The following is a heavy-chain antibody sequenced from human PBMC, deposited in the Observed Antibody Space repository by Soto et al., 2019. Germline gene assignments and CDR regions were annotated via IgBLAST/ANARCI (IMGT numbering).Heavy chain of an antibody. J-gene: IGHJ6*02. CDR2: IYTDGSRT. D-gene: IGHD3-16*01. Sequence: EVQLVESGGGLVQPGGSLRLSCAASGFTFSSYWMHWVRQAPGKGLVWVSRIYTDGSRTNYGDSVKGRFTISRDNAKNTLYLQINSLRAEDTAVYYCARGLMHLYGMDVWGQGTTVTVSS. CDR3: ARGLMHLYGMDV. CDR1: GFTFSSYW. V-gene: IGHV3-74*01.